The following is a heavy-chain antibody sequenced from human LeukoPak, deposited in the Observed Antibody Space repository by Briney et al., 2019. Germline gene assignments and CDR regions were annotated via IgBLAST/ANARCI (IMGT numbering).Heavy chain of an antibody. CDR2: IYHSGST. CDR3: ARVRSFYYYYYYMDV. Sequence: PSETLSLTCTVSGGSISSSSYYWGWIRQPPGKGLEWIGSIYHSGSTHYNPSLKSRVTISIDMSKNQFSLKVNSVTAADTAVYYCARVRSFYYYYYYMDVWGKGTTVTVSS. J-gene: IGHJ6*03. V-gene: IGHV4-39*07. CDR1: GGSISSSSYY.